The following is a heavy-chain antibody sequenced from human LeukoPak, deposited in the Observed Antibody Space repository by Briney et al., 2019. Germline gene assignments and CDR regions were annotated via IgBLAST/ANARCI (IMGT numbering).Heavy chain of an antibody. CDR3: ARELWFGNGLGY. D-gene: IGHD3-10*01. V-gene: IGHV4-38-2*02. Sequence: PSETLSLTCTVSGYSISSGYYWSWIRPPPGKGLEWIGEINNSGSTNYNPSLKSRVTISVDTSKNQFSLKLSSVTAADTAVYYCARELWFGNGLGYWGQGTLVTISS. CDR2: INNSGST. J-gene: IGHJ4*02. CDR1: GYSISSGYY.